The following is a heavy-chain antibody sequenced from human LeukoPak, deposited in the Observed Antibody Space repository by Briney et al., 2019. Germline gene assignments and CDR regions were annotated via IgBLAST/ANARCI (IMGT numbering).Heavy chain of an antibody. D-gene: IGHD3-10*01. J-gene: IGHJ6*03. CDR2: IYTSGST. CDR3: ASESGGSGYYYYYMDV. Sequence: PSETLSLTCTVSGSSISNYYWGWIRQPAGKGLEWIGRIYTSGSTNYNPSLKSRVTISVDTSKNQFSLKLSSVTAADTAVYYCASESGGSGYYYYYMDVWGKGTTVTISS. CDR1: GSSISNYY. V-gene: IGHV4-4*07.